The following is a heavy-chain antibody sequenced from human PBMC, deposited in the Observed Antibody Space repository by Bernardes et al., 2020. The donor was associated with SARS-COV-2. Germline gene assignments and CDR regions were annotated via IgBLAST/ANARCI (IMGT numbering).Heavy chain of an antibody. CDR1: GFTFSTYW. Sequence: GGSLRLSCAASGFTFSTYWMHWVRQAPGKGPVWVSRMNSDGSVIDYADSVKGRFTISRDNAKNTLYLQMNSLTAEDTAVYYCATAGSYRFDYWGQGTLVTVSS. D-gene: IGHD3-16*02. CDR2: MNSDGSVI. J-gene: IGHJ4*02. V-gene: IGHV3-74*01. CDR3: ATAGSYRFDY.